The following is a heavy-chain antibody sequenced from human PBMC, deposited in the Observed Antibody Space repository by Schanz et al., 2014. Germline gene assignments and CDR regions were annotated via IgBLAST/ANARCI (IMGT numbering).Heavy chain of an antibody. Sequence: EVKLLESGGGLVQPGGSLRLSCAASGFTFSTYWMHWVRQAPGKGLVWVSHINSDGTTTTYADSVKGRFTISRDNAENTLYLQMNNLRAEDTAVYYCARDRVGASSYFDYWGQGTLVTVSS. CDR3: ARDRVGASSYFDY. CDR1: GFTFSTYW. V-gene: IGHV3-74*01. D-gene: IGHD1-26*01. J-gene: IGHJ4*02. CDR2: INSDGTTT.